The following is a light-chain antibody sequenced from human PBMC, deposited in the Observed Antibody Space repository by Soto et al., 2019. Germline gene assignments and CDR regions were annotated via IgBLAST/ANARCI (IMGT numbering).Light chain of an antibody. CDR3: AAWDDSLSAVV. V-gene: IGLV1-47*01. Sequence: QSVLTQPPSASGTPGQRVTISCSGSSSNIGRNYVYWYQQFPGSAPKLLIYRNDQRPSVVPDRFSGSKSGTSASLAISGPRSEDEADYYCAAWDDSLSAVVFGGGTKLTVL. J-gene: IGLJ2*01. CDR1: SSNIGRNY. CDR2: RND.